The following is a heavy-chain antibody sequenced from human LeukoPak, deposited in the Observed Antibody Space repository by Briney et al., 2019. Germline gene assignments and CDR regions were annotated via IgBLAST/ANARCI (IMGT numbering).Heavy chain of an antibody. V-gene: IGHV4-4*07. CDR2: IYTSGST. J-gene: IGHJ2*01. CDR1: GGSISSYY. Sequence: SETLSLTCTVSGGSISSYYWSWIRQPAGKGLEWIGRIYTSGSTNYNPSLKSRVTMLVDTSKNQFSLKLSSVTAADTAVYYCARTFYYGDYDWYFDLWGRGTLVTVSS. D-gene: IGHD4-17*01. CDR3: ARTFYYGDYDWYFDL.